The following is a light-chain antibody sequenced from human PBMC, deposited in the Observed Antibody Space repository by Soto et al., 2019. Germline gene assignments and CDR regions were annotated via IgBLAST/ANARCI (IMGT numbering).Light chain of an antibody. CDR3: QQYNSYPLT. J-gene: IGKJ4*01. Sequence: DIQMTQSPSTLSASVGDRVTITCRASQSISSWLAWYQQKPGKAPKLLIYKASSLESGVPSRFSGSGSGTEFTLTISRLQPDYFATYYCQQYNSYPLTFGGGTKVEIK. CDR2: KAS. CDR1: QSISSW. V-gene: IGKV1-5*03.